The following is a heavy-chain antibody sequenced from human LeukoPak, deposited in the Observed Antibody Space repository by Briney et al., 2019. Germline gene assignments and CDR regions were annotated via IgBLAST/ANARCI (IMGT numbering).Heavy chain of an antibody. J-gene: IGHJ4*02. CDR2: ISGSGGST. Sequence: GGSLRLSCAASGFTFSSYAMSWVRQAPGKGLEWVSAISGSGGSTYYADSVKRRFTISRDNSKNTLYLQMNSLRAEDTAVYYCAKRPAYYDILTGYYTYYFDYWGQGTLVTVSS. D-gene: IGHD3-9*01. CDR1: GFTFSSYA. CDR3: AKRPAYYDILTGYYTYYFDY. V-gene: IGHV3-23*01.